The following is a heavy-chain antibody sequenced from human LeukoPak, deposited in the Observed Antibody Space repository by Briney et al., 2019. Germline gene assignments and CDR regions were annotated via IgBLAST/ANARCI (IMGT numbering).Heavy chain of an antibody. CDR2: IIPIFGTA. Sequence: SVKVSCKASGGTFSSYAISWVRQAPGQGLEWMGRIIPIFGTANYAQKFQGRVTITTDESTSTAYMELSSLRSEGTAVYYCARDQGLRYFEYWFDPWGQGTLVTVSS. CDR3: ARDQGLRYFEYWFDP. J-gene: IGHJ5*02. V-gene: IGHV1-69*05. CDR1: GGTFSSYA. D-gene: IGHD3-9*01.